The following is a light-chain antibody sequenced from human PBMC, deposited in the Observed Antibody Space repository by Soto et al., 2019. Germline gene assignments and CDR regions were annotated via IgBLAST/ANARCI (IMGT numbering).Light chain of an antibody. Sequence: EIVMTQSPATLSVSPGERATLSCRASQSVNTNVAWYQQEPGQAPRLLIYGASTRATGIPARFSGSVSGTEFALTISSLQSEGFAVYYCQQYNNWPRTFGQGTKVEIK. CDR3: QQYNNWPRT. CDR2: GAS. V-gene: IGKV3D-15*01. CDR1: QSVNTN. J-gene: IGKJ1*01.